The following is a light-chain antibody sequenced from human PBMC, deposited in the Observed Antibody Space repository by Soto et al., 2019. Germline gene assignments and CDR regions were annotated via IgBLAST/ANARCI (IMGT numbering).Light chain of an antibody. Sequence: DIQMTQSPSSLSACVGDRVTITCQASQDISNYLNWYQQKPGKAPKLLIYDASNLETGVPSRFSGSGSGTDFTCTISILQPEDIATYYCQQYDNLPLTFGGGTKVEIK. J-gene: IGKJ4*01. V-gene: IGKV1-33*01. CDR3: QQYDNLPLT. CDR1: QDISNY. CDR2: DAS.